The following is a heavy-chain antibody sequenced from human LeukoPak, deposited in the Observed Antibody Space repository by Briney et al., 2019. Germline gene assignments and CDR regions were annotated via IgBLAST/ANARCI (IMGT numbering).Heavy chain of an antibody. CDR3: ARAHITIFPLYYFDY. CDR1: GYAISSGSY. Sequence: SETLSLTCSVSGYAISSGSYWGWVRPPPGKGLEWIGTISHRGSTYYNPSLKSRVTISIHTSKNQVSLNLISVTAADTAVYYCARAHITIFPLYYFDYWGQGTLVTVSS. D-gene: IGHD3-3*01. CDR2: ISHRGST. J-gene: IGHJ4*02. V-gene: IGHV4-38-2*02.